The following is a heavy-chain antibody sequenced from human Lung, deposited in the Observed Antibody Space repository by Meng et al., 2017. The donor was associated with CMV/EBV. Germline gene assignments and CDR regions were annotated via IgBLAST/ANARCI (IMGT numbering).Heavy chain of an antibody. CDR3: ARSGPCNGGICYSGKFDS. CDR2: FYYGGST. Sequence: GSLRLXCTVSRASISTYYWSWIRQPPGKGLEWIGYFYYGGSTNYNPSLKSRVTILVDASKNQFSLKLSSVTAADTAIYYCARSGPCNGGICYSGKFDSWGQGTXVTVSS. J-gene: IGHJ5*01. D-gene: IGHD2-15*01. V-gene: IGHV4-59*01. CDR1: RASISTYY.